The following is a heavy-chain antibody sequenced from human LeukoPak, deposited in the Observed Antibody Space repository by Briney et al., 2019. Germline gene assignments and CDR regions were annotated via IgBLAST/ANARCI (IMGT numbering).Heavy chain of an antibody. CDR2: ITPFNGNT. CDR3: ASSAFGGVIAPYNWFDP. V-gene: IGHV1-45*02. CDR1: GYTFTYRY. Sequence: SVKVSYKASGYTFTYRYLHWVRQAPGQALEWMGWITPFNGNTNYAQKFQDRVTITRGRSMSTAYMELSSLRSEDTAMYYCASSAFGGVIAPYNWFDPWGQGTLVTVSS. D-gene: IGHD3-16*02. J-gene: IGHJ5*02.